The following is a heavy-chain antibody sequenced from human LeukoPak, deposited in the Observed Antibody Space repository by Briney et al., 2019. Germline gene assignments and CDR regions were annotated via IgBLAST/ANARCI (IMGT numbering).Heavy chain of an antibody. Sequence: ASVKVSCKASGYTFTRYALHWVRQAPGQRLEWMGWINAGTAITKCSQKFQDRVTISRDTSARTVYMGLNSLRFEDTALYYCARPLAVAGFDYWGQGTLVTVSS. CDR1: GYTFTRYA. D-gene: IGHD6-19*01. J-gene: IGHJ4*02. CDR3: ARPLAVAGFDY. V-gene: IGHV1-3*01. CDR2: INAGTAIT.